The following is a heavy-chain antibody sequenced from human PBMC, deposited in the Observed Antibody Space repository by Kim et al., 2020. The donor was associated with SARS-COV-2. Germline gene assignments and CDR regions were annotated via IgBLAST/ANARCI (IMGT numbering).Heavy chain of an antibody. Sequence: KSRVTISVDTSKNQFSLKLSSVTAADTAVYYCARRYSSSWNPARYNWFDPWGQGTLVTVSS. CDR3: ARRYSSSWNPARYNWFDP. J-gene: IGHJ5*02. V-gene: IGHV4-34*01. D-gene: IGHD6-13*01.